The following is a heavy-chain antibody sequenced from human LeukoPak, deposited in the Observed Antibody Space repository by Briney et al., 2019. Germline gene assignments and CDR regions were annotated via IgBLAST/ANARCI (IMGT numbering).Heavy chain of an antibody. CDR3: ARVPDYGGNSLLYYGMDV. J-gene: IGHJ6*02. CDR1: GFTFSDHY. V-gene: IGHV3-72*01. CDR2: TRNKANSYTT. Sequence: GGSLRLSCAASGFTFSDHYMDWVRQAPGKGLEWVGRTRNKANSYTTEYAASVKGRFTISRDDSKNSLYLQMNSLKTEDTAVYYCARVPDYGGNSLLYYGMDVWGQGTTVTVSS. D-gene: IGHD4-23*01.